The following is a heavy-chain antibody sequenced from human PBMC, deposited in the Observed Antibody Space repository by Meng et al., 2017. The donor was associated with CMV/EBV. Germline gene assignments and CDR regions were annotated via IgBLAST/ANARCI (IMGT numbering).Heavy chain of an antibody. CDR1: RFISSSYW. D-gene: IGHD3-22*01. Sequence: GASLSIACAPSRFISSSYWMRWVRQAPGNGLVRVANIKQDGSEKYYVDSVKGRFTISRDNAKNSLYLQMNSLRAEDTAVYYCARERGRMIVVARGFDAFDIWGQGTMVTVSS. CDR2: IKQDGSEK. J-gene: IGHJ3*02. V-gene: IGHV3-7*01. CDR3: ARERGRMIVVARGFDAFDI.